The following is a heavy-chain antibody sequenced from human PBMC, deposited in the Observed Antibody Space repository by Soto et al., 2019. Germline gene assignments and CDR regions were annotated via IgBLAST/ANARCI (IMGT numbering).Heavy chain of an antibody. CDR2: IIPIFGTA. CDR3: ARGRPNSSSSYYFDY. Sequence: ASVKASCKASGGTFSSYAISWVLQAPRQGLGWMGGIIPIFGTANYAQKFQGRVTITADEATSTAYMELSSLRSEDTAVYYCARGRPNSSSSYYFDYWGQGTRVTVS. D-gene: IGHD6-6*01. CDR1: GGTFSSYA. J-gene: IGHJ4*02. V-gene: IGHV1-69*13.